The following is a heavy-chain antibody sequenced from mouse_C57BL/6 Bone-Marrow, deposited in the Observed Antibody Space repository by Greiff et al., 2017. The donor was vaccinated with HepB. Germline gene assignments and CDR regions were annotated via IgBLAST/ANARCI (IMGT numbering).Heavy chain of an antibody. CDR1: EYEFPSHD. CDR3: ARQEDYDGYSIYAMDY. D-gene: IGHD2-3*01. CDR2: INSDGGST. J-gene: IGHJ4*01. Sequence: EVHLVESGGGLVQPGESLKLSCESNEYEFPSHDMSWVRKTPEKRLELVAAINSDGGSTYYPDTIERRFIISRDNTKKTLYLQMSSLRSEDTALYYCARQEDYDGYSIYAMDYWGQGTSVTVSS. V-gene: IGHV5-2*01.